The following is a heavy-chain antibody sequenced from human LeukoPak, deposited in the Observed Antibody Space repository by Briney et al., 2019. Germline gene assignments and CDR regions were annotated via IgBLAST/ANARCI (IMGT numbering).Heavy chain of an antibody. D-gene: IGHD2-2*01. CDR3: HXSDIVXXPXXXFDI. CDR2: IRYDGSNK. CDR1: GFPFSSYG. J-gene: IGHJ3*02. V-gene: IGHV3-30*02. Sequence: AGGSLRLSCAASGFPFSSYGMHWVRQAPGKGLEWVAFIRYDGSNKYYADSVKGRFTISRDNSKNTLYLQMNSLRAEDTAVYYSHXSDIVXXPXXXFDIW.